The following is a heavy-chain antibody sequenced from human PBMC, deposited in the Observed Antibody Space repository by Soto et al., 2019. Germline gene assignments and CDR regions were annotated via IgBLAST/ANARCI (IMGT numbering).Heavy chain of an antibody. V-gene: IGHV3-23*01. J-gene: IGHJ5*02. CDR2: ISGSGGST. CDR1: GFTFSSYA. CDR3: AKGIVVVPAAREGWFDP. Sequence: GGSLRLSCAASGFTFSSYAMSWVRQAPGKGLEWVSAISGSGGSTYYADSVKGRFTISRDNSKNTLYLQMNSLRAEDTAVYHCAKGIVVVPAAREGWFDPWGQGTLVTVSS. D-gene: IGHD2-2*01.